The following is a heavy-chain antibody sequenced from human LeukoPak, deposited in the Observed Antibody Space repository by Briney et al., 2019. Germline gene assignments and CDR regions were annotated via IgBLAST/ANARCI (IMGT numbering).Heavy chain of an antibody. CDR1: GYSFTSYW. D-gene: IGHD4-11*01. CDR2: IYPGDSDT. V-gene: IGHV5-51*01. CDR3: VRHPAPNDYSWNWFDP. J-gene: IGHJ5*02. Sequence: GESLKISCKGSGYSFTSYWIGWVRQMPGKGLEWMGIIYPGDSDTRYSPSFQGQVTISADKSISTAYLQWSSLKASDTAMYYCVRHPAPNDYSWNWFDPWGQGTLVTVSS.